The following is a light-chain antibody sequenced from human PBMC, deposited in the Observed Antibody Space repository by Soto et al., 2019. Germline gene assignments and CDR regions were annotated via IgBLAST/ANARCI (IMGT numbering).Light chain of an antibody. CDR2: GAS. Sequence: DIQMTQSPSSVSASVGDRVTLTCRASQGISTWLAWYQQKPGKVPKLLIYGASRLRTGVPSRFSGSGSGTDCTLTISSLQPEDFATYYCQQASSLPHTFGQGTRVEIK. CDR3: QQASSLPHT. CDR1: QGISTW. J-gene: IGKJ2*01. V-gene: IGKV1-12*01.